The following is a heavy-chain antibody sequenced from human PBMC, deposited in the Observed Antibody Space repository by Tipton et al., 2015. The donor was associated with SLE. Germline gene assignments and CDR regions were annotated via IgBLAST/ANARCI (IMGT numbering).Heavy chain of an antibody. D-gene: IGHD6-13*01. CDR2: IYYSGST. J-gene: IGHJ5*02. V-gene: IGHV4-39*01. CDR1: GGSISSSSYY. CDR3: ARHSSSWYKDWFDP. Sequence: SLTCTLSGGSISSSSYYWGWIRQPPGKGLEWIGSIYYSGSTYYNPSLKSRVTISVDTSKNQFSLKLSSVTAADTAVYYCARHSSSWYKDWFDPWGQGTLVTVSS.